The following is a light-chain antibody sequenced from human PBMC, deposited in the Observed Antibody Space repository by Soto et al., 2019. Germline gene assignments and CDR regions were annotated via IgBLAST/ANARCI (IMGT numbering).Light chain of an antibody. J-gene: IGLJ3*02. Sequence: QPVLTQPASVSGSPGQSITISCTGTSSDVGGYNYVSWFQHHPGKAPKLMIFEVNNRPSGVSIRFSGSKSGNTASLTISGLQAEDEADYYCSSYASSSTLVFGGGTKVTVL. V-gene: IGLV2-14*01. CDR1: SSDVGGYNY. CDR2: EVN. CDR3: SSYASSSTLV.